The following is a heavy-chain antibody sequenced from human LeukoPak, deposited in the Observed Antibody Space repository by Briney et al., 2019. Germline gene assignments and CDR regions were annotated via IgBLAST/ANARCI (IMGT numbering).Heavy chain of an antibody. D-gene: IGHD1-26*01. CDR2: VHGDGGRR. CDR3: ARGGSPSDH. Sequence: GGSLRLSCTASGFMFSNSWMHWVRQAQGKGLVWVSRVHGDGGRRDYADSVKGRFTVSRDNAKNTLYLQMTSLRVEDTGVYYCARGGSPSDHWGQGTLVTVSS. CDR1: GFMFSNSW. V-gene: IGHV3-74*01. J-gene: IGHJ4*02.